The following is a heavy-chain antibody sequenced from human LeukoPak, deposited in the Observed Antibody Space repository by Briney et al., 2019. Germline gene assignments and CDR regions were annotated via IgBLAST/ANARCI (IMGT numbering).Heavy chain of an antibody. V-gene: IGHV1-18*01. CDR2: ISANNGNT. D-gene: IGHD6-13*01. Sequence: ASVKVSCKASGYTFPSFVISWWRQAPGQGLKWMGWISANNGNTNYAQKLQGRATMTTDTSTSTANMELRSRRSDDPAVNTGARGAYSSSWYDYYYYYMDVWGKGTTVTVSS. CDR3: ARGAYSSSWYDYYYYYMDV. CDR1: GYTFPSFV. J-gene: IGHJ6*03.